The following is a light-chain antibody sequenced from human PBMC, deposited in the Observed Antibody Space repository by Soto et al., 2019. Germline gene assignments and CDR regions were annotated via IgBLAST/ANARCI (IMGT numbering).Light chain of an antibody. V-gene: IGKV1-9*01. J-gene: IGKJ4*01. CDR3: QQHNSYPLT. CDR1: QGISSY. Sequence: DIQLTQSPSFLSASVGDRVTITCRASQGISSYLAWYQQKPGKAPNLLIYTASTLQSGVPSRFSGSGSGTEFTLTISSLQPEDFATYYCQQHNSYPLTFGGGTKVEI. CDR2: TAS.